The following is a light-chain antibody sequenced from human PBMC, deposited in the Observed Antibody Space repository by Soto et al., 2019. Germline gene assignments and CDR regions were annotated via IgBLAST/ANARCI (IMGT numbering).Light chain of an antibody. V-gene: IGLV1-40*01. CDR3: QSYDSSLSAL. Sequence: QPVLTQPPSVSGAPGQRVTISCTGSSSNIGAGYDVHWYQQLPGTAPKLLIYGNSNRPSGVPDRSSGSKSGTSASLAITGLQAEDEADYYCQSYDSSLSALFGGGTKLTVL. CDR1: SSNIGAGYD. CDR2: GNS. J-gene: IGLJ3*02.